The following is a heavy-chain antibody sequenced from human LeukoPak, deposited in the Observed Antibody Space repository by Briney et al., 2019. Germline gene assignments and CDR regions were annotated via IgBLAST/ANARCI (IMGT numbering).Heavy chain of an antibody. CDR1: GFTFSSYS. CDR2: ISSSSSYI. CDR3: AREGGEVYFDY. V-gene: IGHV3-21*01. D-gene: IGHD3-16*01. J-gene: IGHJ4*02. Sequence: SGGSLRLSCAASGFTFSSYSMNWVRQAPGKGLEWVSSISSSSSYIYYADSVKGRFTISRDNAKNSLYLQMNCLRAEDTAVYYCAREGGEVYFDYWGQGTLVTVSS.